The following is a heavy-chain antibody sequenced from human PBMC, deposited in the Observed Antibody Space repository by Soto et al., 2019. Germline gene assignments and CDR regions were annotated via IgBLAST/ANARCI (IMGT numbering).Heavy chain of an antibody. D-gene: IGHD3-3*01. Sequence: QVQLVESGGGVVQPGRSLRLSCEGPGFIFSRHGMHWVRQAPCKGLEWVAVIWYDGSSKFYADYVKGRFTISRDNSKNTLDLHINSLRVDETAVYYCARDQLDRLKPRETRYFYYWGQGTLVTVSS. V-gene: IGHV3-33*01. CDR1: GFIFSRHG. CDR2: IWYDGSSK. J-gene: IGHJ4*02. CDR3: ARDQLDRLKPRETRYFYY.